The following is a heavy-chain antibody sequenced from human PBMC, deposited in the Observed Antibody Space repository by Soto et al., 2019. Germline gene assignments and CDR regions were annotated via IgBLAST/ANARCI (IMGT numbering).Heavy chain of an antibody. D-gene: IGHD6-19*01. CDR3: ARERMAGGWRHYYYYGMDV. V-gene: IGHV3-33*01. J-gene: IGHJ6*02. Sequence: HPGGSLRLSCAASGFTFSSYGIHWVRQAPGKGLEWVAVIWYDGSNKYYADSVKGRFTISRDNSKNTLYLQMNSLRAEDTAVYYCARERMAGGWRHYYYYGMDVWGQGTTVTVSS. CDR2: IWYDGSNK. CDR1: GFTFSSYG.